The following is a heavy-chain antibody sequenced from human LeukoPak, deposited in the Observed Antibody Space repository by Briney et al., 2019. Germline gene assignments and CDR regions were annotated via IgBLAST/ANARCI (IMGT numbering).Heavy chain of an antibody. CDR2: INHSVST. V-gene: IGHV4-34*01. Sequence: SETLSLTCAVYLGSLNGYYWSLLRQPPRKRLEWLGEINHSVSTNYNPPLTSRVTTSVYTSKNQLSLNLSSVTAADTPVYYCARGLSHGRRYYDSSGYLVMGFHYWAQGTLVTVP. D-gene: IGHD3-22*01. CDR3: ARGLSHGRRYYDSSGYLVMGFHY. CDR1: LGSLNGYY. J-gene: IGHJ4*02.